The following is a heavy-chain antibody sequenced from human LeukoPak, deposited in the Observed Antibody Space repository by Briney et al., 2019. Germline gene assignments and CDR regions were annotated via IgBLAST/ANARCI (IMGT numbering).Heavy chain of an antibody. Sequence: PSETLSLTCTVSGGSISSSSYYWGWIRQPPGKGLEWIGYIYYSGSTNYNPSLKSRVTISVDTSKNQFSLKLSSVTAADTAVYYCASSSSWYKSPISLDYWGQGTLVTVSS. J-gene: IGHJ4*02. CDR2: IYYSGST. V-gene: IGHV4-61*05. CDR1: GGSISSSSYY. D-gene: IGHD6-13*01. CDR3: ASSSSWYKSPISLDY.